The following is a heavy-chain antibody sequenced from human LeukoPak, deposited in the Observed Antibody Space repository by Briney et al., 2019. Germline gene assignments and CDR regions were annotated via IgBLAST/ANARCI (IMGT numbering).Heavy chain of an antibody. CDR2: IYYTGNT. J-gene: IGHJ5*02. D-gene: IGHD6-13*01. CDR3: ARVLAAAGNNWFDP. V-gene: IGHV4-30-4*07. Sequence: SETLSLTCAVSGGSFSSGGYSWSWIRQPPGKAMVFIAYIYYTGNTYFNPSLKSRVTISVDTSKNQFSLKLSSVTAADTAVYYCARVLAAAGNNWFDPWGQGTLVTVSS. CDR1: GGSFSSGGYS.